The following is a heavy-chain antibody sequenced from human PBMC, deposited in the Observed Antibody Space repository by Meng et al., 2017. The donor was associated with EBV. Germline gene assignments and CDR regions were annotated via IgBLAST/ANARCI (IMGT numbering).Heavy chain of an antibody. CDR1: GYTFTSYD. CDR2: MNPNSGNT. V-gene: IGHV1-8*01. CDR3: ARGVGTIFGVVIKNWFDP. D-gene: IGHD3-3*01. J-gene: IGHJ5*02. Sequence: QVQLVQSGGDVKKTGASVKVSCKASGYTFTSYDINWVRQATGQGLEWMGWMNPNSGNTGYAQKFQGRVTMTRNTSISTAYMELSSLRSEDTAVYYCARGVGTIFGVVIKNWFDPWGQGTLVTVSS.